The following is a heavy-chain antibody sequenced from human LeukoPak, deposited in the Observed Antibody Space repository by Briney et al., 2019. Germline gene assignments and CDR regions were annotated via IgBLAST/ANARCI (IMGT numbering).Heavy chain of an antibody. Sequence: PGGSLLLSCTVSGVTVSSNSMSWVRQAPGKGLEWVSFIYSDNTHYLDSVKGRFTISRDNSKNTLYLQMNSLRAEDTAVYYCARRAGAYSHPYDYWGQGTLVTVSS. V-gene: IGHV3-53*01. J-gene: IGHJ4*02. D-gene: IGHD4/OR15-4a*01. CDR2: IYSDNT. CDR1: GVTVSSNS. CDR3: ARRAGAYSHPYDY.